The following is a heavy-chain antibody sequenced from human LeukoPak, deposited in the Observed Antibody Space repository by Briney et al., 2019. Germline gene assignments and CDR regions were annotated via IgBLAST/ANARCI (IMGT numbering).Heavy chain of an antibody. D-gene: IGHD4-17*01. CDR2: ISYDGSNK. CDR1: GITLSNYG. J-gene: IGHJ4*02. CDR3: AKDRVYGDYGGVGGYFDY. Sequence: GGSLRLSCAVSGITLSNYGMHWVRQAPGKGLEWVAVISYDGSNKYYADSVKGRFTISRDNSKNTLYLQMNSLRAEDTAVYYCAKDRVYGDYGGVGGYFDYWGQGTLVTVSS. V-gene: IGHV3-30*18.